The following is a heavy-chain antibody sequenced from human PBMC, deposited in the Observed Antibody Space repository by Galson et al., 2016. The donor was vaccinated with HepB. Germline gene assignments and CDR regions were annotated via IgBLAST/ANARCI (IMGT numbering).Heavy chain of an antibody. J-gene: IGHJ4*02. CDR2: ITSSSSTI. V-gene: IGHV3-48*01. CDR3: ARAYYGSGTNVHFDH. CDR1: GFTFNDYS. D-gene: IGHD3-10*01. Sequence: SLRLSCAASGFTFNDYSMNWVRQAPGKGLEWVSYITSSSSTIYYADSVKGRLTISRDNSKNTLYPQRNSLRAEDTAVYYCARAYYGSGTNVHFDHWGQGTLVTVSS.